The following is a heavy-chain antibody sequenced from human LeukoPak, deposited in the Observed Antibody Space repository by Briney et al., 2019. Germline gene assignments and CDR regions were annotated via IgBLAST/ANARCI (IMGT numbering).Heavy chain of an antibody. J-gene: IGHJ4*02. CDR1: GFTFSSYS. CDR3: AKVPLSSSGWDREYYFDY. V-gene: IGHV3-21*01. Sequence: PGGSLRLSCAASGFTFSSYSMNWVRQAPGKGLEWVSSTSSSSSYIYYADSVKGRFTISRDNAKNSLYLQMNSLRAEDTAVYYCAKVPLSSSGWDREYYFDYWGQGTLVTVSS. D-gene: IGHD6-19*01. CDR2: TSSSSSYI.